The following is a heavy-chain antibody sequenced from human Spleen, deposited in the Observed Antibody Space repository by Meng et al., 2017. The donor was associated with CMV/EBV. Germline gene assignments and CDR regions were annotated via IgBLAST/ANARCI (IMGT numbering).Heavy chain of an antibody. D-gene: IGHD3-10*01. CDR3: ARGSITMVRGAEASYVDL. CDR2: ISYDGSNR. V-gene: IGHV3-30*04. Sequence: GESLKLSCAASKITFSSYAMNWVRQVPGKVLEWVAVISYDGSNRYYADSVKGRFTISRDNSKNKLYLQMNSLRAEDTAVYYCARGSITMVRGAEASYVDLWGRGTLVTVSS. J-gene: IGHJ2*01. CDR1: KITFSSYA.